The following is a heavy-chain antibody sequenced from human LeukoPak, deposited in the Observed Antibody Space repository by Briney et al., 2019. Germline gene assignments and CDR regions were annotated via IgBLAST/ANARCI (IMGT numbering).Heavy chain of an antibody. CDR1: GDSVSSNSVT. CDR2: TYYRSKWRN. CDR3: ARYNWNDGTYAFDI. D-gene: IGHD1-1*01. J-gene: IGHJ3*02. Sequence: SQTLSLTCAISGDSVSSNSVTWNWIRQSPARGPEWLGRTYYRSKWRNDYAVSVRGRITINPDTSKNQFSLQLNSVTPEDTAVYYCARYNWNDGTYAFDIWGQGTMVTVSS. V-gene: IGHV6-1*01.